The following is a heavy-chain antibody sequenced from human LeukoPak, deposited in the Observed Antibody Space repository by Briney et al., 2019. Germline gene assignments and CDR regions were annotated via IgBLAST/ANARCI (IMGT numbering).Heavy chain of an antibody. V-gene: IGHV4-39*01. CDR2: IYYSGTT. CDR3: ARLNRQCSGGSCHSGWFDP. D-gene: IGHD2-15*01. CDR1: GDSISSTSYY. J-gene: IGHJ5*02. Sequence: SETLSLTCAVSGDSISSTSYYWAWIRQPPGRGLEWIVTIYYSGTTYYNPSLKSRVTISVDTSKNQFSLKLSSVTAADTAVYYCARLNRQCSGGSCHSGWFDPWGQGTLVTVSS.